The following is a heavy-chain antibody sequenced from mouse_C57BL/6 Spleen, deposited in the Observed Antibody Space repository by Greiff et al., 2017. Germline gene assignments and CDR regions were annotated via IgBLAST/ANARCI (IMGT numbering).Heavy chain of an antibody. D-gene: IGHD2-2*01. J-gene: IGHJ3*01. V-gene: IGHV1-81*01. CDR1: GYTFTSYG. Sequence: QVQLQQSGAELARPGASVKLSCKASGYTFTSYGISWVKQRTGQGLEWIGEIYPRSGNTYYNKKFKGKATLTADKSSSTAYMELRSLTSEDSAVYFCASEGSTMVTTGWFAYWGQGTLVTVSA. CDR2: IYPRSGNT. CDR3: ASEGSTMVTTGWFAY.